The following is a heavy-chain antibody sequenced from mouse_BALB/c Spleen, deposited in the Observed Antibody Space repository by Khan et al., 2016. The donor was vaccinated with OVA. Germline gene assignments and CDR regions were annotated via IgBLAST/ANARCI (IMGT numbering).Heavy chain of an antibody. CDR2: ISSTGST. CDR3: ARSIYYSYGYALDC. D-gene: IGHD2-14*01. J-gene: IGHJ4*01. V-gene: IGHV3-2*02. CDR1: GYSITSDYA. Sequence: VQLKESGPGLVKPSQSLSLTCTVTGYSITSDYAWNWIRQLPGNKLEWMGYISSTGSTSYNPSLKSRISITRDTSKNQFFLQLKSVTTEDTATYYCARSIYYSYGYALDCWGRGTSVTVSS.